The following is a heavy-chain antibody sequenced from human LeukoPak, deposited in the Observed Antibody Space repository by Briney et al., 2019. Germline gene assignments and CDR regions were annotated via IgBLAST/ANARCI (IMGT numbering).Heavy chain of an antibody. CDR1: GFTFSSYS. V-gene: IGHV3-21*06. J-gene: IGHJ3*02. Sequence: PGGSLRLSCAASGFTFSSYSMNWVRQAPGKGLEWVSFISSSSTYIYYADSLKGRFTISRDNAKNSLYLQMNSLRAEDTAVYYCARSGDSSSWFDAFDIWGQGTMVAVSS. D-gene: IGHD6-13*01. CDR2: ISSSSTYI. CDR3: ARSGDSSSWFDAFDI.